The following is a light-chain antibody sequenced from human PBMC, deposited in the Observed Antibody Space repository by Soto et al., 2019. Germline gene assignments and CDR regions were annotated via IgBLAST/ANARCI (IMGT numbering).Light chain of an antibody. Sequence: QSVLTQPPSTSATPGQRVTISCSGSSSNIGSNTVNWYQQFPGTAPKLLIYGINQRPSGVPDRFSGSKSGTSASLAISGLQSDDEADYYCAAWDDSLNGYVFGTGTKLTVL. CDR1: SSNIGSNT. V-gene: IGLV1-44*01. CDR3: AAWDDSLNGYV. J-gene: IGLJ1*01. CDR2: GIN.